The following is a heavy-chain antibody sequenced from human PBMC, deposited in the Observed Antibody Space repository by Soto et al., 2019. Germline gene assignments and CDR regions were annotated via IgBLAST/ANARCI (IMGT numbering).Heavy chain of an antibody. J-gene: IGHJ4*02. D-gene: IGHD6-13*01. CDR3: ARIRAGYSSSWYYFDY. CDR1: GFSLSTSGMC. Sequence: ESGPTLVNPTQTLTLTCTFSGFSLSTSGMCVSWIRQPPGKALEWLALIDWDEDKYYSTSLKTRPTTSKDTSKNQVVLTMTNMDPVDTATYYCARIRAGYSSSWYYFDYWGQGTLVTVS. CDR2: IDWDEDK. V-gene: IGHV2-70*01.